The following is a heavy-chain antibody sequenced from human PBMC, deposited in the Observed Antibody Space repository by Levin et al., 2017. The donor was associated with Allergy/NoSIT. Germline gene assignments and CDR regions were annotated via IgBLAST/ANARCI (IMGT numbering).Heavy chain of an antibody. CDR1: GFTFSNYA. V-gene: IGHV3-23*01. CDR2: IRGSGDAT. J-gene: IGHJ4*02. Sequence: GGSLRLSCAVSGFTFSNYAMSWVRQAPGKGLEWVSSIRGSGDATYYADSVKGRFTISRDNSKSTLYLQMNSLRGEDTAVYYCAGVAADPIPTFDYWGQGTLVTVSA. D-gene: IGHD6-19*01. CDR3: AGVAADPIPTFDY.